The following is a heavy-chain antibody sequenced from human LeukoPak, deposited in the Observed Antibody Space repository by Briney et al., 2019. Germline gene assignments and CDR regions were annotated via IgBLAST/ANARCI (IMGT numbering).Heavy chain of an antibody. CDR3: ARTHIPKDFVSTIYRRGYYFDS. D-gene: IGHD5/OR15-5a*01. V-gene: IGHV4-34*12. CDR2: IIHSGST. J-gene: IGHJ4*02. CDR1: GGSFSDYA. Sequence: PSETLSLTCAVYGGSFSDYAWSWISHPPGKGLELIEEIIHSGSTNYNPSLKSRVTMSVDTSKNQFSLKVTSVTAADTALYYCARTHIPKDFVSTIYRRGYYFDSWGQGTLVTVSS.